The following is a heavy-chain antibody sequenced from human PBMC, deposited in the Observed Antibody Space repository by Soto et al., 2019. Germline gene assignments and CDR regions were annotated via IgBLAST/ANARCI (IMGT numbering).Heavy chain of an antibody. V-gene: IGHV3-48*01. CDR2: ISSSSSTI. J-gene: IGHJ3*02. CDR1: GFTFSSYS. CDR3: AKDLRQLVFRGDDAFDI. D-gene: IGHD6-13*01. Sequence: GGSLRLSCAASGFTFSSYSMNWVRQAPWKGLEWVSYISSSSSTIYYADSVKGRFTISRGNSKNTLYLQMNSLRAEDTAVYYCAKDLRQLVFRGDDAFDIWGQGTMVTVSS.